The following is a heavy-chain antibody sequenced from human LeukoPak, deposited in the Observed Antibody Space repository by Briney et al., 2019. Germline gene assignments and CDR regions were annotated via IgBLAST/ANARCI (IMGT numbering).Heavy chain of an antibody. CDR2: MNPNSGNT. CDR3: ARDRHDSSGAFDY. CDR1: AYTFTSYD. V-gene: IGHV1-8*01. Sequence: ASVKVSCKGSAYTFTSYDINWVRQATGQGLEWMGWMNPNSGNTGYEQKFQGRVTLTRTTYISTAYMELSSLRSEDTAVYYCARDRHDSSGAFDYWGQGTLVTVSS. D-gene: IGHD3-22*01. J-gene: IGHJ4*02.